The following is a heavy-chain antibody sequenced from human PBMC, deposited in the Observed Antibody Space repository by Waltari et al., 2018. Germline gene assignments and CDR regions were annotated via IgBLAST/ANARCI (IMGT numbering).Heavy chain of an antibody. V-gene: IGHV1-3*01. CDR3: ARPSTRGSTNTAYYYYYGMDV. CDR2: INAGKGNT. Sequence: QVQLVQSGAEVKKPGASVKVSCKASGYTFTSYAMHWVRQAPGQRLEWMGWINAGKGNTKNSQKFQGRVTIKADESTSTAYMELSSLRSEDTAVYYGARPSTRGSTNTAYYYYYGMDVWGQGTTVTVSS. CDR1: GYTFTSYA. J-gene: IGHJ6*02. D-gene: IGHD3-10*01.